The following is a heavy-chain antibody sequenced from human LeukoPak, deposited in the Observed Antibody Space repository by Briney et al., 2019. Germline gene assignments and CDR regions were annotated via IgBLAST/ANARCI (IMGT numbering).Heavy chain of an antibody. CDR3: ARVARGYSYGTNWFDP. J-gene: IGHJ5*02. CDR2: ISGSGGST. Sequence: GGSLRLSCAASGFTFSSYAMSWVRQAPGKGLEWVSAISGSGGSTYYADSVKGRFTISRDNSKNTLYLQMNSLRAEDTAVYYCARVARGYSYGTNWFDPWGQGTLVTVSS. V-gene: IGHV3-23*01. CDR1: GFTFSSYA. D-gene: IGHD5-18*01.